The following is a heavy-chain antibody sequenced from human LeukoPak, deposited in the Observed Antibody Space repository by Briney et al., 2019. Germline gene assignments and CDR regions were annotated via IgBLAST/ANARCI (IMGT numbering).Heavy chain of an antibody. Sequence: GGSLRLSCAASGFTSRNYGMHWVRQAPGKGLEWVAVIWSDGSTKYYAESVQGRFTISRDTSKNRLYLQLNSLRVEDTAVFYCARDTSSSWYYFDHWGQGTLVTVSS. J-gene: IGHJ4*02. D-gene: IGHD6-13*01. CDR3: ARDTSSSWYYFDH. CDR2: IWSDGSTK. CDR1: GFTSRNYG. V-gene: IGHV3-33*01.